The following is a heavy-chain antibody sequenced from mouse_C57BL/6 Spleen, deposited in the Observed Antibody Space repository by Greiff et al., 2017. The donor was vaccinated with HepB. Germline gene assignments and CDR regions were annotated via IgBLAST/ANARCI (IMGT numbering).Heavy chain of an antibody. J-gene: IGHJ1*03. CDR3: ANENYYGSGPYWYFDV. CDR2: IYPGSGNT. V-gene: IGHV1-76*01. CDR1: GYTFTDYY. Sequence: QVQLQQSGAELVRPGASVKLSCKASGYTFTDYYINWVKQRPGQGLEWIARIYPGSGNTYYNEKFKGKATLTAENYSSTAYMQLSSLTSEDSAVYFCANENYYGSGPYWYFDVWGTGTTVTVSS. D-gene: IGHD1-1*01.